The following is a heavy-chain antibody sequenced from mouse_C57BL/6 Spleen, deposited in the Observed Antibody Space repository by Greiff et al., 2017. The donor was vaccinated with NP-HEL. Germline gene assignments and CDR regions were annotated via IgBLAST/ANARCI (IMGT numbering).Heavy chain of an antibody. CDR3: ARDGSSQGFAY. CDR2: INPSSGYT. CDR1: GYTFTSYW. J-gene: IGHJ3*01. Sequence: VQLQQSGAELAQPGASVKLSCTASGYTFTSYWLHWVKQRPGQGLEWIGYINPSSGYTKYNQKFKDKATLTADKSSSTAYMQRSSLTYEDSAVYYCARDGSSQGFAYWGQGTLVTVSA. D-gene: IGHD1-1*01. V-gene: IGHV1-7*01.